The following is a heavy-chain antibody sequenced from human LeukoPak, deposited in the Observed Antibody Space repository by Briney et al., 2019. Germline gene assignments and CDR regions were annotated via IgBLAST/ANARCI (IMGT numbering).Heavy chain of an antibody. V-gene: IGHV1-2*02. Sequence: ASVKVSCKASGYTFTGYYMHWVRQAPGQRLEWMGWINPNSGGTIYAQKFQGRVTMTRDTPISTAYMELSRLRSDDTAVYYCARGIAVADRDVDYWGQGTLVTVSS. J-gene: IGHJ4*02. CDR1: GYTFTGYY. CDR2: INPNSGGT. D-gene: IGHD6-19*01. CDR3: ARGIAVADRDVDY.